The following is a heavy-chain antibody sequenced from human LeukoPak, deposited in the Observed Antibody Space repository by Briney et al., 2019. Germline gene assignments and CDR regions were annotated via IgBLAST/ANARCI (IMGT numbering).Heavy chain of an antibody. V-gene: IGHV4-39*07. J-gene: IGHJ1*01. CDR2: IHYGGST. CDR3: ARGAAGTQDFQH. CDR1: GGSISSNTYY. D-gene: IGHD6-13*01. Sequence: SETLSLTCTVSGGSISSNTYYWDWIRQPPGKGLEWIGSIHYGGSTYYNPSLKSRVTISVDTSKNQFSLKLSSVTAADTAVYYCARGAAGTQDFQHWGQGTLVTVSS.